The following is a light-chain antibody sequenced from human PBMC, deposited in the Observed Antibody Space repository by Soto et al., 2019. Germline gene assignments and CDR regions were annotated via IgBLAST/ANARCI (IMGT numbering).Light chain of an antibody. CDR1: QSISSY. CDR3: QQSYSTPIT. CDR2: AAS. V-gene: IGKV1-39*01. Sequence: DIQMTQSPSSLSPSVGDRVTITCRASQSISSYLNWYQQKPGKAPNLLIYAASSLRSGVPSRFSGSGSATDFTLTISSLQPEDFATYYCQQSYSTPITFGQGTRLEIK. J-gene: IGKJ5*01.